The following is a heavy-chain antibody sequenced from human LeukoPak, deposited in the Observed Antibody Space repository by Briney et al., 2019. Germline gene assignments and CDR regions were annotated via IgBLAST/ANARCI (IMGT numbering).Heavy chain of an antibody. J-gene: IGHJ3*02. CDR2: MRSDGIST. V-gene: IGHV3-74*01. CDR1: GFTVSGYW. CDR3: ARGRGDCSSTTCLPDAFDI. Sequence: AGGSLRLSCVASGFTVSGYWMNWVRQAPGKGLLWVSRMRSDGISTHYADSVKGRFTISRDNAKNTVHLQMNSLRAEDTGVFFCARGRGDCSSTTCLPDAFDIWGHGTVVTVSS. D-gene: IGHD2-2*01.